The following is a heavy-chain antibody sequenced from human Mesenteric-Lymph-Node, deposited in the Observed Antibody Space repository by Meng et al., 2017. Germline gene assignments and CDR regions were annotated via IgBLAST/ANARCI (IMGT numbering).Heavy chain of an antibody. J-gene: IGHJ1*01. Sequence: GGSLRLSCAASGFTFSNYAMHWVRQAPGKGLEWVAVISYDGSNKLYADSVKGRFTISRDNSKNTLYLQMNSLRAEDTAVYYCAKVLYISGWYGGLILQYYDSWGQGTLVTVSS. CDR2: ISYDGSNK. CDR1: GFTFSNYA. D-gene: IGHD6-19*01. CDR3: AKVLYISGWYGGLILQYYDS. V-gene: IGHV3-30*04.